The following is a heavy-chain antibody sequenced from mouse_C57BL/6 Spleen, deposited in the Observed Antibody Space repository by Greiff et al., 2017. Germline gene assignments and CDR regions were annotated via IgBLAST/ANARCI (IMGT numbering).Heavy chain of an antibody. CDR3: ARSSNYAYAMDY. J-gene: IGHJ4*01. V-gene: IGHV1-53*01. CDR2: INPNNGGT. Sequence: QVQLQQPGAELVKPGASVKLSCKASGYTFTSCWMHWVKQRPGQGLEWIGDINPNNGGTIYNQKFKGKATLTVDKSSSTAYMELRSLTSEDTAVYYCARSSNYAYAMDYWGQGTSVTVSS. D-gene: IGHD2-5*01. CDR1: GYTFTSCW.